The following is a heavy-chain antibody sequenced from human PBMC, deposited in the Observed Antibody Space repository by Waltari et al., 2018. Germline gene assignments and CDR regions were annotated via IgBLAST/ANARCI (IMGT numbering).Heavy chain of an antibody. V-gene: IGHV4-4*02. CDR2: VYNSGGT. CDR1: GGSISSSNW. CDR3: AREPGRLAVAVLYYFDY. Sequence: QVQLQESGPGLVKPSGTLSLTCAVSGGSISSSNWWSWVRQPPGKGLEWLGEVYNSGGTTDDPSCTGGVTISVDKSKNQFSLKRSSVTAADTAVYYCAREPGRLAVAVLYYFDYWGQGTLVTVSS. D-gene: IGHD6-19*01. J-gene: IGHJ4*02.